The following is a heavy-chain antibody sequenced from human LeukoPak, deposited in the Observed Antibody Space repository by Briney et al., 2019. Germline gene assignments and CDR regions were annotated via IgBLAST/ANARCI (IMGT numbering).Heavy chain of an antibody. V-gene: IGHV4-59*01. D-gene: IGHD2-15*01. CDR3: ARVPKIEGAADYGYGLDV. CDR2: IYYSGST. J-gene: IGHJ6*01. Sequence: SETLSLTCTVSGGSIRKYYWSWIRQPPGKGLEWIGYIYYSGSTNYSPSLKSRVTISVDTSKNQFSLRLSSVTAADTAVYYCARVPKIEGAADYGYGLDVWGERCSVTVSS. CDR1: GGSIRKYY.